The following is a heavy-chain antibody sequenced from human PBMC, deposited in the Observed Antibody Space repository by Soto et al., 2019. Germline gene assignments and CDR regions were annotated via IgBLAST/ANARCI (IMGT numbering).Heavy chain of an antibody. Sequence: QITLKESGPTLVKPTQTLTLTCTFSGFSRSTNGVGVGWIRQPSGKALERLALIYWDDSKHYSPSLKSRLTIPKDTSRNQVVLTMTNMAPVDTATYYCAKKGGGDYVLGYWGQGTLVTVSS. CDR1: GFSRSTNGVG. CDR3: AKKGGGDYVLGY. D-gene: IGHD4-17*01. V-gene: IGHV2-5*02. CDR2: IYWDDSK. J-gene: IGHJ4*02.